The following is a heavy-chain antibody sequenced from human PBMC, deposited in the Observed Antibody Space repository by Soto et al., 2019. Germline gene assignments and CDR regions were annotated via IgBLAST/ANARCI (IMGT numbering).Heavy chain of an antibody. Sequence: QVQLQESGPGLVKPSQTLSLTCTVSGGSISSGNYYWNWIRQHPGKGLEWIGYIYYSGSPYYNPSLKSGVTIQRDTSRTHFPPKRSAVTAADTAGYYCARDWGPGVGGFPFFDYWGQGTLVTVSS. CDR3: ARDWGPGVGGFPFFDY. D-gene: IGHD3-10*01. CDR2: IYYSGSP. CDR1: GGSISSGNYY. V-gene: IGHV4-31*03. J-gene: IGHJ4*02.